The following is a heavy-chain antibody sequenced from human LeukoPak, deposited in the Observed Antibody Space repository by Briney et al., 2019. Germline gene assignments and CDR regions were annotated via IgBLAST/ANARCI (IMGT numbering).Heavy chain of an antibody. CDR1: GYTFTSYD. J-gene: IGHJ3*02. CDR3: ARDRAYGSGSYYPDAFDI. V-gene: IGHV1-8*01. Sequence: ASVKTSCKASGYTFTSYDINWVRQATGQGLEWMGWMNPNSGNTGYAQKFQGRVTMTRNTSISTAYMELSSLRSEDTAVYYCARDRAYGSGSYYPDAFDIWGQGTMVTVSS. CDR2: MNPNSGNT. D-gene: IGHD3-10*01.